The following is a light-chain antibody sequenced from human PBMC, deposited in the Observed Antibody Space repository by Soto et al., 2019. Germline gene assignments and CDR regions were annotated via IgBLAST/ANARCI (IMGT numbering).Light chain of an antibody. CDR1: SSNIGAGYD. V-gene: IGLV1-40*01. Sequence: QSVLTQPPSVSGAPVQRGPITCTGSSSNIGAGYDVHWYQQLPGTAPKLLIYGNSNRSSGVPDRFSGSKSGTSASLAITGLQAEDEADYYCQSYDSSLSGSGVFGTGTKVTVL. CDR3: QSYDSSLSGSGV. CDR2: GNS. J-gene: IGLJ1*01.